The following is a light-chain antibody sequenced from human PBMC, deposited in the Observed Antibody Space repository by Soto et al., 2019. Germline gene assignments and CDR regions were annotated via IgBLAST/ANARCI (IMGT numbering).Light chain of an antibody. CDR3: QSADGGGNYV. V-gene: IGLV3-25*02. CDR2: KDN. Sequence: SYELAQPPSVSVSPGQTARITCSGDALAKQYVYWYQQRPGQAPVLIIYKDNERRSGIPERISGSSSGTTVTLTISGVQAEDEAEYYCQSADGGGNYVLGSGTKVTVL. CDR1: ALAKQY. J-gene: IGLJ1*01.